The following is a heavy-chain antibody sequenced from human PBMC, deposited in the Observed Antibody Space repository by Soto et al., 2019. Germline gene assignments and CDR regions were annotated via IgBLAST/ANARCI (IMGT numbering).Heavy chain of an antibody. Sequence: EVQLVESGGGLIQPGGPRRLPCAASGFTASSNYMSWFRQAPGKGREWVSVIYSGGSTYYADSVKGRFTISRDNSKNTLYLQMNSLRAEDTAVYYCARDGGSSSYGMDVWGQGTTVTVSS. CDR2: IYSGGST. CDR1: GFTASSNY. V-gene: IGHV3-53*01. D-gene: IGHD6-6*01. CDR3: ARDGGSSSYGMDV. J-gene: IGHJ6*02.